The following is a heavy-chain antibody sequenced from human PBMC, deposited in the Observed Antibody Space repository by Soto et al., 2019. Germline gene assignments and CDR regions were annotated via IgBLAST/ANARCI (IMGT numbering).Heavy chain of an antibody. Sequence: KPGGSLRLSCAASGFTFSDYYMSWIRQAPGKGLEWVSYISSSGSTIYYADSVKGRFTISRDNAKNSLYPQMNSLRAEDTAVYYCARDLTAAAGTFWFDPWGQGTLVTVSS. D-gene: IGHD6-13*01. CDR2: ISSSGSTI. CDR1: GFTFSDYY. V-gene: IGHV3-11*01. J-gene: IGHJ5*02. CDR3: ARDLTAAAGTFWFDP.